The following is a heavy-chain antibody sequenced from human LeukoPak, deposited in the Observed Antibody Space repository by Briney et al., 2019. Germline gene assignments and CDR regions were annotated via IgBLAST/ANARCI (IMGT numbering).Heavy chain of an antibody. Sequence: ASVKVSCKASGGTFKNYAISWVRQAPGQGLEWMGWISAYNGNTNYAQKFQGRVTITRNTSISTAYMELSSLRSEDTAVYYCARGLEGGYYDRYYFDYWGQGTLVTVSS. D-gene: IGHD3-22*01. CDR3: ARGLEGGYYDRYYFDY. J-gene: IGHJ4*02. CDR1: GGTFKNYA. V-gene: IGHV1-8*03. CDR2: ISAYNGNT.